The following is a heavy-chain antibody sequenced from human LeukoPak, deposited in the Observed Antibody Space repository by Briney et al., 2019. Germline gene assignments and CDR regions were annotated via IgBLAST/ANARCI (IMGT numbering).Heavy chain of an antibody. D-gene: IGHD1-1*01. V-gene: IGHV3-23*01. CDR3: ARSQLGRSHLPEQFDP. CDR1: GFTFSSYT. CDR2: ITTGDGNT. J-gene: IGHJ5*02. Sequence: GVLRLSCTASGFTFSSYTMTWVRQAPGKGLKWVSTITTGDGNTYYADSVKGRFTVSRDDSKNTLYLQMNSLRAEDTAVYYCARSQLGRSHLPEQFDPWGQGTLVTVSP.